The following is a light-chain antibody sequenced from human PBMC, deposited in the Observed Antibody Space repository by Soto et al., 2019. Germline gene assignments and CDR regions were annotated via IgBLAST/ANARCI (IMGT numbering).Light chain of an antibody. V-gene: IGKV3-20*01. Sequence: EIVLTQSPATLSLSPGERATLSCRASQSVDNYLDWYQQKPGQAPRLLIYGASSRATGIPDRFSGSGSGTDFTLTISRLEPEDFAVYYCQQYGSSPITFGQGTRLEIK. CDR3: QQYGSSPIT. CDR1: QSVDNY. J-gene: IGKJ5*01. CDR2: GAS.